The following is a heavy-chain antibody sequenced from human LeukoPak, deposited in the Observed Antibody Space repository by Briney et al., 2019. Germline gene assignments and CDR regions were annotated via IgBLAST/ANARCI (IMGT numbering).Heavy chain of an antibody. D-gene: IGHD6-19*01. CDR1: GYSISSGYY. V-gene: IGHV4-38-2*02. CDR2: IYHSGST. Sequence: SETLSLTCTVSGYSISSGYYWGWIRQPPGKGLEWIGSIYHSGSTYYNPSLKSRVTISVDTSKNQFSLNLSSVAAADTAVYYCARASISVAHYLDYWGQGTLVTVSS. J-gene: IGHJ4*02. CDR3: ARASISVAHYLDY.